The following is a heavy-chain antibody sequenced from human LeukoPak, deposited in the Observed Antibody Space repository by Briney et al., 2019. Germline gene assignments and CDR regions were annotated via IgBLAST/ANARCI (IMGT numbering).Heavy chain of an antibody. CDR1: GGSISSNNYY. J-gene: IGHJ3*02. D-gene: IGHD6-13*01. CDR3: ARGMLAAAGITGPKDDAFDI. Sequence: PSETLSLTCTVSGGSISSNNYYWSWIRQPPGKGLEWIGEIDHSGSTNYNPSLKSRVTISVDTSKSQFSLKLSSVTAADTAVYYCARGMLAAAGITGPKDDAFDIWGQGTMVTVSS. V-gene: IGHV4-39*07. CDR2: IDHSGST.